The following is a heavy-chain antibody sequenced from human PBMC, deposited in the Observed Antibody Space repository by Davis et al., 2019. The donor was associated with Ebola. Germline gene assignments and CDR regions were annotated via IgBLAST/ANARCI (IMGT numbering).Heavy chain of an antibody. J-gene: IGHJ6*02. D-gene: IGHD3-3*01. V-gene: IGHV1-8*01. CDR2: MTPNSGIT. Sequence: ASVKVSCKASGYTFISYDINWVRQATGQGLEWMGWMTPNSGITVYAQKFQGRVTMTRNTSISTAYMELSSLTSEDTAVYYCARGHDFWSGHMDVWGQGTTVIVSS. CDR3: ARGHDFWSGHMDV. CDR1: GYTFISYD.